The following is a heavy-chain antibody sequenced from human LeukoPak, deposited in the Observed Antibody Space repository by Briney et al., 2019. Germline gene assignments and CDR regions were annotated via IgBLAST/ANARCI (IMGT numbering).Heavy chain of an antibody. Sequence: GESLKISCKGSGYSFTRYWIGWVRQMPGKGLEWMGIIYPDDSDTRYRPSFQGQVTISADKSISTAYLQWSSLKASDTAMYYCARRPSIGSGYFDYWGQGTLVTVSS. V-gene: IGHV5-51*01. CDR3: ARRPSIGSGYFDY. CDR2: IYPDDSDT. CDR1: GYSFTRYW. J-gene: IGHJ4*02.